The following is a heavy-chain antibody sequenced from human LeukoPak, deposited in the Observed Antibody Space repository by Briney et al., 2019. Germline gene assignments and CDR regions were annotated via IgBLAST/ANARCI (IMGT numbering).Heavy chain of an antibody. CDR2: ISGNGGRT. Sequence: GGSLRLSCAASGFTFSSCAMSWVRQAPGKGLEWVSAISGNGGRTYYADSVKGRFTISRDNSKNTLYLQINSLRAEDTAIYYCAKGVGWFPSWGQGTLVTVSS. J-gene: IGHJ5*02. V-gene: IGHV3-23*01. CDR1: GFTFSSCA. CDR3: AKGVGWFPS. D-gene: IGHD3-10*01.